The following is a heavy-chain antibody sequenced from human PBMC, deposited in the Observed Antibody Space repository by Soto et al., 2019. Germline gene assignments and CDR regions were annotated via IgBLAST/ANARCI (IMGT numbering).Heavy chain of an antibody. CDR3: AREREWLVLDYYYYGMDV. CDR1: GFTFSSYA. CDR2: ISYDGSNK. D-gene: IGHD6-19*01. J-gene: IGHJ6*02. V-gene: IGHV3-30-3*01. Sequence: PGGSLRLSCAASGFTFSSYAMHWVRQAPGKGLEWVAVISYDGSNKYYADSVKGRFTISRDNSKNTLYLQMNSLRAEDTAVYYCAREREWLVLDYYYYGMDVWGQGTTVTVSS.